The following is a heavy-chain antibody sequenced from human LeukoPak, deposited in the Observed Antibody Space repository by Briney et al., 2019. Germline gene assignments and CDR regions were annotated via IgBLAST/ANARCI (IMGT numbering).Heavy chain of an antibody. CDR3: AKLAGTAASRGFDY. CDR2: ISYDGSNK. Sequence: GGSLRLSCAASGFTFSSYGMHWVRQAPGKGLEWVAVISYDGSNKYYADSVKGRFTISRDNSKNTLYLQMNSLRAEDTAVYYCAKLAGTAASRGFDYWGQGTLVTVSS. J-gene: IGHJ4*02. D-gene: IGHD3-10*01. CDR1: GFTFSSYG. V-gene: IGHV3-30*18.